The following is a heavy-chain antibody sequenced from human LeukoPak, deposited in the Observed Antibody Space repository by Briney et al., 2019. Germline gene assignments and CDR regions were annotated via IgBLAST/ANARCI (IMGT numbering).Heavy chain of an antibody. V-gene: IGHV4-39*07. Sequence: SETLSLTCSVSGGSVSISSYYWAWFRQPPGQGLEWLASIYYGEATYYNPSLMSRVTISMDTSNKRFSLRLSSVTAADTALYFCARAVRSFDAFDIWGQGTVVIVSS. CDR3: ARAVRSFDAFDI. D-gene: IGHD3-10*02. J-gene: IGHJ3*02. CDR2: IYYGEAT. CDR1: GGSVSISSYY.